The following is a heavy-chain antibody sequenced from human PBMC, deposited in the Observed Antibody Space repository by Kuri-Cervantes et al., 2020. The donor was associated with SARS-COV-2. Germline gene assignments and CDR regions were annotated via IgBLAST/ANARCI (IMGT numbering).Heavy chain of an antibody. CDR1: GFTFSSYG. V-gene: IGHV3-30*18. Sequence: LSLTCAASGFTFSSYGMHWVRQAPGKGLEWVAVISYDGSNKYYADSVKGRFTISRDNSKNTLYLQMNSLRAEDTAVYYCAKDIEELERLYAFDYSGQGTLVTVSS. D-gene: IGHD1-1*01. CDR2: ISYDGSNK. J-gene: IGHJ4*02. CDR3: AKDIEELERLYAFDY.